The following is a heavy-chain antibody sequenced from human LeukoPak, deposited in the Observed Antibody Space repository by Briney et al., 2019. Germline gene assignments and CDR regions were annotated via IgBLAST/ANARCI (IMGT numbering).Heavy chain of an antibody. Sequence: GRSLRLSCAASGFTFSSYGMHWVRQAPGKGLEWVAVMSYDGSNKYYADSVKGRFTFSRDNSKNTLYLQVNSLRAEDTAVYYCARDEQHGELSYWGQGTLVTVSS. D-gene: IGHD3-10*01. CDR3: ARDEQHGELSY. CDR2: MSYDGSNK. V-gene: IGHV3-30*03. CDR1: GFTFSSYG. J-gene: IGHJ4*02.